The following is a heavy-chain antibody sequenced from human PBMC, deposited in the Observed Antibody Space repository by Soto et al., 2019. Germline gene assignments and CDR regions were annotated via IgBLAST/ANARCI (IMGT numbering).Heavy chain of an antibody. D-gene: IGHD3-3*01. CDR3: ARDAPPYYDFWSGSSGGYYYGMDV. CDR1: GYTFTSYG. J-gene: IGHJ6*02. V-gene: IGHV1-18*01. Sequence: GASVKVSCKASGYTFTSYGISWVRQAPGQGLEWMGWISAYNGNTNYAQKLQGRVTMTTDTSTSTAYMELRSLRSDDTAVYYCARDAPPYYDFWSGSSGGYYYGMDVWGQGTTVTVSS. CDR2: ISAYNGNT.